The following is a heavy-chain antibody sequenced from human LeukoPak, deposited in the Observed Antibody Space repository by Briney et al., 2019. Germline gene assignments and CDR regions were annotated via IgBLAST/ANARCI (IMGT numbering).Heavy chain of an antibody. CDR3: ANENGGPDY. J-gene: IGHJ4*02. D-gene: IGHD3-10*01. CDR1: GFNFSNYS. V-gene: IGHV3-30*02. CDR2: IRYDGSNK. Sequence: GGSLRLSCAGSGFNFSNYSMSWVRQAPGKGLEWVAFIRYDGSNKYYADSVKGRFIISRDNSKNTLYLQMSSVRAEDTAVYYCANENGGPDYWGQGTLVTVSS.